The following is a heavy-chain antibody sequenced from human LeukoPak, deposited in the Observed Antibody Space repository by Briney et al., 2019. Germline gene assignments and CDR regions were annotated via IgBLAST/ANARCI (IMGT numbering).Heavy chain of an antibody. D-gene: IGHD2-15*01. J-gene: IGHJ4*02. Sequence: GRSLRLSCAATGFTFSTFWMTWVRQAPGKGQEWLANIKEDGSETYYVDSVKGRFTISRDNAKSSLYLQMNTLRFEDTAVYYCARDGPRSGESSYDYWGQGTLVTVSS. CDR1: GFTFSTFW. CDR2: IKEDGSET. CDR3: ARDGPRSGESSYDY. V-gene: IGHV3-7*05.